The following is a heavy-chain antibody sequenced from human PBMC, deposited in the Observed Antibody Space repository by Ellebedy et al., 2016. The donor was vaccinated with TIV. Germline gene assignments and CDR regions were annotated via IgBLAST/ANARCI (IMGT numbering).Heavy chain of an antibody. Sequence: GGSLRLXXAGSGFTFGGFGIHWVRQAPGKGLEWVAVISYDGIKKFYSDSVKGRFTVSRDNSKNILHLHMNNLRSEDTAVYYCAREDGDYPVDALDIWGQGTMVTVSS. CDR2: ISYDGIKK. V-gene: IGHV3-30*03. D-gene: IGHD4-17*01. CDR3: AREDGDYPVDALDI. J-gene: IGHJ3*02. CDR1: GFTFGGFG.